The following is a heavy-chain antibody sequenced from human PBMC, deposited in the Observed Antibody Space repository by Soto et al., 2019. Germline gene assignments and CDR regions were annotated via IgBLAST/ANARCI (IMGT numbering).Heavy chain of an antibody. CDR1: GFTFSSYA. J-gene: IGHJ4*02. CDR2: ISYDGTNK. CDR3: ASEQLAVLRGVLDY. Sequence: GGSLRLSCAASGFTFSSYAMHWVRQAPGKGLEWVAVISYDGTNKYYADSVKGRFTISRDNSKNTLYLQMNSLRAEDTAVYYCASEQLAVLRGVLDYWGQGTLVTVSS. V-gene: IGHV3-30-3*01. D-gene: IGHD1-1*01.